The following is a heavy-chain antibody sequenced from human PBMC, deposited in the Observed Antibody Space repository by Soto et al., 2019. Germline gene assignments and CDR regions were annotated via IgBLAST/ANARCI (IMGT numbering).Heavy chain of an antibody. CDR3: ARGGYYDNSWGKLSHYGLDV. D-gene: IGHD3-16*01. CDR2: ISPYNDYT. V-gene: IGHV1-18*01. J-gene: IGHJ6*02. Sequence: QVQLAQSANEVKKPGASVRVSCKAAGYTFIRYGIAWVRQAPGQGLEWMGWISPYNDYTVYAQKFQGRVSMTADTSTRSVYRNLRGLQSDDTAGYYCARGGYYDNSWGKLSHYGLDVWGQGASVSVSS. CDR1: GYTFIRYG.